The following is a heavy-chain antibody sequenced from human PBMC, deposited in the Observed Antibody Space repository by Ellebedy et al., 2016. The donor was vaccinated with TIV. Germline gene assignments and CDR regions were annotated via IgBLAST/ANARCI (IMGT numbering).Heavy chain of an antibody. CDR2: IIPIFGTA. J-gene: IGHJ6*02. CDR3: AMGPEGYCSSTSCFINYYGMDV. D-gene: IGHD2-2*01. V-gene: IGHV1-69*13. CDR1: GGTFSSYA. Sequence: SVKVSXXASGGTFSSYAISWVRQAPGQGLEWMGGIIPIFGTANYAQKFQGRVTITADESTSTAYMELSSLRSEDTAVYYCAMGPEGYCSSTSCFINYYGMDVWGQGTTVTVSS.